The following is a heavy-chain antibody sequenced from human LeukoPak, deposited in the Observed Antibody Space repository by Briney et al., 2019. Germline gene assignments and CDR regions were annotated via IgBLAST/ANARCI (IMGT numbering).Heavy chain of an antibody. CDR3: ARSTNDYGDYEGYPRYYGMDV. D-gene: IGHD4-17*01. CDR2: IYPGDSDT. J-gene: IGHJ6*02. Sequence: GESLKISCKGSGYSFTSYWIGWVRQMPGKGLEWMGIIYPGDSDTRYSPSFQGQVTISADKSISTAYLQWSSLKASDTAMYYCARSTNDYGDYEGYPRYYGMDVWGQGTTVTVSS. V-gene: IGHV5-51*01. CDR1: GYSFTSYW.